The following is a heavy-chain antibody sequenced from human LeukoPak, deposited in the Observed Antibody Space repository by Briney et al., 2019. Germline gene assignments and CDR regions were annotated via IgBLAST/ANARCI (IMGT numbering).Heavy chain of an antibody. CDR3: ARAPFDY. V-gene: IGHV4-59*01. J-gene: IGHJ4*02. CDR1: GGSISSYY. CDR2: IYYSGST. Sequence: PSETLSLTCTVSGGSISSYYWSWIRQPPGKGPEWIGYIYYSGSTNYNPSLKSRVTISVDTSKNQFSLKLSSVTAADTAVYYCARAPFDYWGQGTLVTVSS.